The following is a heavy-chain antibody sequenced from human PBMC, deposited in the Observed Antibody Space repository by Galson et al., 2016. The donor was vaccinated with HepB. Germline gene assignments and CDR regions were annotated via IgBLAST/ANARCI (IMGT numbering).Heavy chain of an antibody. Sequence: SETLSLTCNVSGGSIISSSYYWGWIRQTPGKGLEWIGNIYYSGSTYYNPSLKSRVTISIDTSKNQFSLKLRSVTAADTAVYYCAKEEGFITMTVVPMWFDPWGQGTLVTVSS. D-gene: IGHD3-22*01. CDR3: AKEEGFITMTVVPMWFDP. J-gene: IGHJ5*02. V-gene: IGHV4-39*07. CDR1: GGSIISSSYY. CDR2: IYYSGST.